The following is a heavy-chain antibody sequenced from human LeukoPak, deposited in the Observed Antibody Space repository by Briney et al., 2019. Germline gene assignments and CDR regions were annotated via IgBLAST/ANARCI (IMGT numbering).Heavy chain of an antibody. CDR1: GGSISSGSYY. V-gene: IGHV4-61*02. J-gene: IGHJ4*02. D-gene: IGHD1-26*01. CDR3: ARESKVGAIFH. Sequence: SQTLSLTCTVSGGSISSGSYYWSWIRQPAGKGLEWIVRIYTSGSTNYSPSLKSRVTISVDTSKNQFSLKLSSVTAADTAVYYCARESKVGAIFHWGQGTLVTVSS. CDR2: IYTSGST.